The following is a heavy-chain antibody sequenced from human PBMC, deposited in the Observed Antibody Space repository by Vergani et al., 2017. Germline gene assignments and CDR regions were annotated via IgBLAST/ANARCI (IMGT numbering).Heavy chain of an antibody. V-gene: IGHV2-70*04. CDR1: GFSLTSSGMR. J-gene: IGHJ4*02. CDR2: IDWDDDK. CDR3: TRTRVWPPYRSGLYYFDF. Sequence: QVTFKESGPALVNPRQALKLTCTFSGFSLTSSGMRVSWFRQSPGKALEWLARIDWDDDKFYSASLKTRLAISKDLSNDLVVLTMTNMVPADTGTYYCTRTRVWPPYRSGLYYFDFWGQGTLVTVSS. D-gene: IGHD6-19*01.